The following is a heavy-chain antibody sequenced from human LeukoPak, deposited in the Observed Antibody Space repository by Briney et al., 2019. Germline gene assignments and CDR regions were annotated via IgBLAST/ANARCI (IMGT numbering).Heavy chain of an antibody. J-gene: IGHJ3*02. CDR2: INHSGST. D-gene: IGHD3-10*01. CDR3: ARVIGGAFDI. CDR1: GGSFSGYY. V-gene: IGHV4-34*01. Sequence: PSETLSLTCAVYGGSFSGYYWCWIRQPPGKGLEWIGEINHSGSTNYNPSLKSRVTISVDTSKNQFSLNLSSVTAADTAVYYCARVIGGAFDIWGQGTMVTVSS.